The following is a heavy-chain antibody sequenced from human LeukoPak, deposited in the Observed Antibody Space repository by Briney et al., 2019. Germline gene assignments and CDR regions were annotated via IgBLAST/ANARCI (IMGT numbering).Heavy chain of an antibody. CDR2: IYYSGTT. V-gene: IGHV4-39*07. D-gene: IGHD3-10*01. Sequence: SETLSLTCSVSGGSISGSNFYWGWIRQPPGKGLEWIGTIYYSGTTYYSPSLKSRVTISIDTSQNHFSLKVTSVTAADTAIYYCARVPYYYGSGSFSYWGQGTLVTVSS. CDR3: ARVPYYYGSGSFSY. CDR1: GGSISGSNFY. J-gene: IGHJ4*02.